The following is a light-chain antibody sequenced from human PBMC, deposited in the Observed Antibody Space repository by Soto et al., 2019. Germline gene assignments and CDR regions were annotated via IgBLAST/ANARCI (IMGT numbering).Light chain of an antibody. CDR2: TAS. Sequence: DIQMTQSPSTLSASIGDTVTITCRASENINKFLAWYQQRPGKAPKLLMYTASSLERGVPARFSGSASGTEFTLTIRSVQSDDFAIYHCQQYNTYPWTFGQGTRVDLK. CDR3: QQYNTYPWT. J-gene: IGKJ1*01. V-gene: IGKV1-5*03. CDR1: ENINKF.